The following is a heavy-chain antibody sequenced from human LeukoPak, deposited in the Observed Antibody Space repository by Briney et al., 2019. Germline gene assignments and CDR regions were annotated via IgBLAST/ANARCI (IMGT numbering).Heavy chain of an antibody. CDR3: ARTNYYGSGSYGLSRSNYYYYYMDV. Sequence: PGGSLRLSCAASGFTFSSYAMSWVRQAPGKGLEWVSAISGSGGRTYYADSVKGRFTISRGNSKNTLYLQMNSLRAEDTAVYYCARTNYYGSGSYGLSRSNYYYYYMDVWGKGTTVTISS. J-gene: IGHJ6*03. V-gene: IGHV3-23*01. D-gene: IGHD3-10*01. CDR2: ISGSGGRT. CDR1: GFTFSSYA.